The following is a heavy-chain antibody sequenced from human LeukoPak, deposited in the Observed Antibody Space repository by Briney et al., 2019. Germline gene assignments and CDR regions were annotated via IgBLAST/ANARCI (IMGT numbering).Heavy chain of an antibody. CDR2: ITGGGDT. J-gene: IGHJ4*02. Sequence: PGGPLRLSCAASGFTFSTRAMSWVRQPPARGLEWVASITGGGDTFYADSVKGRCTLSRDDSRNTVYLQLNNLSVDDTAVYYCAKANWVWNADAVWWGQGTLVTVSS. CDR1: GFTFSTRA. V-gene: IGHV3-23*01. CDR3: AKANWVWNADAVW. D-gene: IGHD3-16*01.